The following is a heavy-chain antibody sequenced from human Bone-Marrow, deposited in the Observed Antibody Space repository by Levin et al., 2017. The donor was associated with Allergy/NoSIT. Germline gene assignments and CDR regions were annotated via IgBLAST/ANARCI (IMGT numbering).Heavy chain of an antibody. CDR2: ISSSGITV. CDR3: APRDWFDP. V-gene: IGHV3-11*01. J-gene: IGHJ5*02. CDR1: GFSFSDYY. D-gene: IGHD3-10*01. Sequence: PGGSLRLSCAASGFSFSDYYMSWIRQAPGKGLEWISFISSSGITVYYADSVKGRFTISRDNAKSSIYLQMNGLRADDTAVYYCAPRDWFDPWGQGTLVTVSS.